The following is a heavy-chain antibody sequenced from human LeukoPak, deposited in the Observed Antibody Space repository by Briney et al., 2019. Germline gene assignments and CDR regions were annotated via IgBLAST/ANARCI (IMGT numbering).Heavy chain of an antibody. Sequence: GGSLRLSCAAFSGFAMSWVRQAPGKGLEWVSAISGPGDDTYYADSVKGRFTISRDNSQNTLYLQMNSLRTEDTALYYCTRGHRSSSSFLDYWSQGTLVTVSS. D-gene: IGHD6-19*01. CDR2: ISGPGDDT. CDR1: SGFA. CDR3: TRGHRSSSSFLDY. J-gene: IGHJ4*02. V-gene: IGHV3-23*01.